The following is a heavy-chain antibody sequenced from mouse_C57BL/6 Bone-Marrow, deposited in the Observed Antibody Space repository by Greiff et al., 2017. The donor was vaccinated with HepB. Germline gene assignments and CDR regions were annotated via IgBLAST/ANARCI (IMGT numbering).Heavy chain of an antibody. J-gene: IGHJ4*01. CDR2: IYPRSGNT. D-gene: IGHD1-1*01. Sequence: QVQLQQSGAELARPGASVKLSCKASGYTFTSYGISWVKQRTGQGLEWIGEIYPRSGNTYYNEKFKGKATLTADKSSSTAYMELRSLPSEDSAVYFCARDYYGSSYAMDYWGQGTSVTVSS. CDR1: GYTFTSYG. V-gene: IGHV1-81*01. CDR3: ARDYYGSSYAMDY.